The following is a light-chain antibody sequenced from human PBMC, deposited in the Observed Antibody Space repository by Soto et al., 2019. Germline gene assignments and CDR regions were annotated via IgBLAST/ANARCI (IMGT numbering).Light chain of an antibody. Sequence: ENVLTQSPGTLSLSPGEMASLSCRASRGVGTSYLAWYQQKPGQAPRLLLYGTSNRATGIPDRFSGSGSGTDFTLTISGLEPEDFAVYFCQQYGRSPLFGQGTKLEIK. J-gene: IGKJ2*01. CDR1: RGVGTSY. V-gene: IGKV3-20*01. CDR2: GTS. CDR3: QQYGRSPL.